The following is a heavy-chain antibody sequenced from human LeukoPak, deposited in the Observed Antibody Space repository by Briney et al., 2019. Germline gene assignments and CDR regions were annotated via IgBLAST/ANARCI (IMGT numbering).Heavy chain of an antibody. CDR2: ISYSGST. CDR1: GGSISSYY. J-gene: IGHJ4*02. V-gene: IGHV4-59*01. D-gene: IGHD1-26*01. CDR3: AREKGSCSNFDD. Sequence: SETLSLTCTVSGGSISSYYWSWIRQPPGKELEWIGYISYSGSTSYNPSLKSRVTISVDTSKNQFSLKLSSVTASDTAVYYCAREKGSCSNFDDWGQRTLVTVSS.